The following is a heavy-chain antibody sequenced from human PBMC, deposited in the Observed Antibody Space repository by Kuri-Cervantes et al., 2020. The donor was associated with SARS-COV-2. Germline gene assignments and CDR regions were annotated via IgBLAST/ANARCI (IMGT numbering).Heavy chain of an antibody. CDR3: ARDTGTYCSDISCYGYYYYYGMDV. V-gene: IGHV4-59*01. J-gene: IGHJ6*02. Sequence: GSLRLSCTVSNGSISSYYWSWIRQPPGKGLEWIGYISHSRGTNYNPSLKSRVTISRGTSKNQFSLKLSSVTAADTAVYYCARDTGTYCSDISCYGYYYYYGMDVWGQGTTVTISS. CDR2: ISHSRGT. D-gene: IGHD2-2*01. CDR1: NGSISSYY.